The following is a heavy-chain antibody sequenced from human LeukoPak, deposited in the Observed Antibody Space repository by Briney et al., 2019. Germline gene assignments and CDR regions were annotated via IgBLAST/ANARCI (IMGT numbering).Heavy chain of an antibody. D-gene: IGHD2-21*02. Sequence: GGSLGLSCAASGYTFSSYAMHWVRQAPGKGLEWVAVISYDGSNKYYADSVKGRFTISRDNSKNTLYLQMNSLRAEDTAVYYCARGKQVVHIVVVTALYYFDYWGQGTLVTVSS. V-gene: IGHV3-30*04. CDR3: ARGKQVVHIVVVTALYYFDY. CDR2: ISYDGSNK. CDR1: GYTFSSYA. J-gene: IGHJ4*02.